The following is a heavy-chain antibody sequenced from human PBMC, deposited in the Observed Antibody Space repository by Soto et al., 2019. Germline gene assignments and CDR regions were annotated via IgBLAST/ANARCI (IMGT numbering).Heavy chain of an antibody. Sequence: ASVKVSCKASGYTFTGYYVHWVRQAPGQGLEWMGWINPNSGGTNYAQKFQGRATMTRDTSISTAYMELSRLRSDDTAVYYCARGALRIAAAGIPDFDYWGQGTLVTVS. CDR3: ARGALRIAAAGIPDFDY. D-gene: IGHD6-13*01. J-gene: IGHJ4*02. CDR2: INPNSGGT. CDR1: GYTFTGYY. V-gene: IGHV1-2*02.